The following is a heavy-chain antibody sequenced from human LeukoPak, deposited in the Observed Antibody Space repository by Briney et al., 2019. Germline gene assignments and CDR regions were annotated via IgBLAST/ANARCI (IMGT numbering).Heavy chain of an antibody. Sequence: GGSLRLSCVASRFIFNTYSMNWLRQAPGKGLELVSSISSSRGSYIYYGDSVRGRFTVSRDNAKNLLYLQMNSLRVEDTAVYYCARGTDGYNIDYWGQGTVVTVSS. CDR1: RFIFNTYS. CDR3: ARGTDGYNIDY. J-gene: IGHJ4*02. D-gene: IGHD5-24*01. CDR2: ISSSRGSYI. V-gene: IGHV3-21*06.